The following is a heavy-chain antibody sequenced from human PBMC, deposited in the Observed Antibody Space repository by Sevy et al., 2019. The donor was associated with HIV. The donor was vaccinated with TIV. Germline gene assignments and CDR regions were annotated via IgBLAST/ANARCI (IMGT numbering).Heavy chain of an antibody. J-gene: IGHJ4*02. D-gene: IGHD3-22*01. CDR3: AKDLYYDNSLFDY. CDR2: ISGSGSSS. CDR1: EFRLSNYA. V-gene: IGHV3-23*01. Sequence: GGSLRLSCVASEFRLSNYAMNWVRQAPGKGLEWVSGISGSGSSSYYADSVKGRFTISRDNSKNTLYLQMNSLRAEDMAMYYCAKDLYYDNSLFDYWGQGILVTVSS.